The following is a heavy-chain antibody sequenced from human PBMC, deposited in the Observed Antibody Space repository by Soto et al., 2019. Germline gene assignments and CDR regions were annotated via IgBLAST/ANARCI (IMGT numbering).Heavy chain of an antibody. CDR2: IKVKSNGGTT. Sequence: CAASGFTFSDAWMTWVRQAPGKGLEWVGLIKVKSNGGTTDYAAPVKGRFTISRDDSKNTLYLQMNSLKTEDTAVYYCTSTLGYWGQGTLVTVSS. CDR1: GFTFSDAW. V-gene: IGHV3-15*01. CDR3: TSTLGY. D-gene: IGHD7-27*01. J-gene: IGHJ4*02.